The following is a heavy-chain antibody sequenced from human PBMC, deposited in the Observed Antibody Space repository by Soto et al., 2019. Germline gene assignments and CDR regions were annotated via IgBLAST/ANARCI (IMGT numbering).Heavy chain of an antibody. Sequence: GGSLRLSCAASGFTVSSNYMSWVRQAPGKGLEWVSVIYSGGSTYYADSVKGRFTISRDNSKNTLYLQMNSLRAEDTAVYYYARDPTGLLEGHFDCWGQGTLVTVSS. D-gene: IGHD3-3*01. CDR3: ARDPTGLLEGHFDC. CDR2: IYSGGST. J-gene: IGHJ4*02. V-gene: IGHV3-66*02. CDR1: GFTVSSNY.